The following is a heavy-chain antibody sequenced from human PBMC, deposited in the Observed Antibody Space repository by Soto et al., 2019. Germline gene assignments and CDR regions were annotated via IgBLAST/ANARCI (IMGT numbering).Heavy chain of an antibody. CDR1: GFTFSSYG. CDR2: ISYDGSNK. CDR3: AKIEGGY. D-gene: IGHD3-16*01. V-gene: IGHV3-30*18. Sequence: QVQLVESGGGVVQPGRSVRLSCAASGFTFSSYGMHWVRQAPGKGLEWVAVISYDGSNKYYADSVKGRFTISRDNSKNTLYLQMNSLRAEDTAVYYCAKIEGGYWGQGTLVTVSS. J-gene: IGHJ4*02.